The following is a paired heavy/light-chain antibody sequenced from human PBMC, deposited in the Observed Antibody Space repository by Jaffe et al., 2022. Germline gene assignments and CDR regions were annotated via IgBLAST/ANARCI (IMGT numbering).Light chain of an antibody. CDR1: SGSLSTDYY. J-gene: IGLJ3*02. V-gene: IGLV8-61*01. CDR2: NTT. CDR3: VLYMGGGIWV. Sequence: QTVVTQEPSFSVSPGGTVTLTCGLSSGSLSTDYYPSWYQQTPGQAPRTLIYNTTTRSSGVPDRFSGSILGNKAALTITGAQADDECAYYCVLYMGGGIWVFGGGTKLTVL.
Heavy chain of an antibody. J-gene: IGHJ6*03. D-gene: IGHD1-26*01. CDR1: GFTFTNYP. CDR3: ARRGREIPYNYYMDV. CDR2: ISRSGNT. V-gene: IGHV3-23*01. Sequence: EVQLLESGGGLVQPAGSLRLSCAASGFTFTNYPMSWVRQAPGKGLEWVSAISRSGNTYYADSVKGRFTISRDNSKNTLYLQMNTLRAEDTAVYYCARRGREIPYNYYMDVWGKGTTVTVSS.